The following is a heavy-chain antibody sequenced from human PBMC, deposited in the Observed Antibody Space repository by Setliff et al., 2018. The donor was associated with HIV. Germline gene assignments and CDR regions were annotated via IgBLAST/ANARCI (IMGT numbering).Heavy chain of an antibody. CDR2: MNSKGES. CDR3: ARHRQISDWFDP. V-gene: IGHV4-39*01. J-gene: IGHJ5*02. D-gene: IGHD3-10*01. Sequence: PSETLSLTCTVSGGSIRVDNYFWGWIRQPPGKGLEWIGIMNSKGESFYNASFTSGVLISIDTSKNRFSLTMTSVTAADTAVYYCARHRQISDWFDPWGQGILVTVSS. CDR1: GGSIRVDNYF.